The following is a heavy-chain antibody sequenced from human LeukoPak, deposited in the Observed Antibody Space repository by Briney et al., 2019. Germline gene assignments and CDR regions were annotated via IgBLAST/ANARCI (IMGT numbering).Heavy chain of an antibody. J-gene: IGHJ4*02. CDR2: ISSSSSYI. Sequence: PGGSLRLSCAASGFTFSSYSMNWVRQAPGKGLEWVSSISSSSSYIYYADSVKGRFTISRDNAKNPLYLQMNSLRAEDTAVYYCARCYYGSGSYLIDYWGQGTLVTVSS. CDR3: ARCYYGSGSYLIDY. D-gene: IGHD3-10*01. CDR1: GFTFSSYS. V-gene: IGHV3-21*01.